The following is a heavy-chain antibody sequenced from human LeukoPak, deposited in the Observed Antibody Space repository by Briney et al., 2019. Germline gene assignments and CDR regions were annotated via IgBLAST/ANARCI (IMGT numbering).Heavy chain of an antibody. J-gene: IGHJ4*02. V-gene: IGHV3-30*04. CDR2: ISYDGSNK. D-gene: IGHD5-18*01. CDR1: GFTFSSYA. Sequence: PGGSLRLSCAASGFTFSSYAMNWVRQAPGKGLEWVAVISYDGSNKYYADSVKGRFTISRDNSKNTLYLQMNSLRAEDTAVYYCARVGGYSLDYWGQGTLVTVSS. CDR3: ARVGGYSLDY.